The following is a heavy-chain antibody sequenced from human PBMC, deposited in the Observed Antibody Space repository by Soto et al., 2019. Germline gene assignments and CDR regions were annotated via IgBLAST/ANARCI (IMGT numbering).Heavy chain of an antibody. V-gene: IGHV4-59*01. CDR1: GGSISSYY. J-gene: IGHJ4*02. CDR2: IYYSGST. D-gene: IGHD3-10*01. Sequence: PSETLSLTCTVSGGSISSYYWSWIRQPPGKGLEWIGYIYYSGSTNYNPSLKSRVTISVDTSKNQFSLKLSSVTAADTAVYYCARGDYYGSGSYPFDYWGQGTLVTVSS. CDR3: ARGDYYGSGSYPFDY.